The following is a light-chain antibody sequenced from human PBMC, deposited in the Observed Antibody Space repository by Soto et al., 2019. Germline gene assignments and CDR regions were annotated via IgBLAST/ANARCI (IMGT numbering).Light chain of an antibody. Sequence: QLVLTQSSSASASLGSSVKLTCTLSSGHSGYIIAWHQQQPGKAPRFLMKLEGSGSYNKGSGVPDRFSGSSSGAARYLTISNLQFEDEADYYCETWDANSWVFGGGTKLTVL. V-gene: IGLV4-60*02. J-gene: IGLJ3*02. CDR3: ETWDANSWV. CDR1: SGHSGYI. CDR2: LEGSGSY.